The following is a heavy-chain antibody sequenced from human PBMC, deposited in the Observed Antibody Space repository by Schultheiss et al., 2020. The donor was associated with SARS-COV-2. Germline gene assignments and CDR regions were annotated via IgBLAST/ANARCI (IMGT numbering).Heavy chain of an antibody. CDR1: GGSFSGYY. CDR3: AREGDYDSSGYYLIHDAFDI. V-gene: IGHV4-34*01. D-gene: IGHD3-22*01. Sequence: SETLSLTCAVYGGSFSGYYWSWIRQPPGKGLEWIGEINHSGSTNYNPSLKSRVTISVDTSKNQFSLKLSSVTAADTAVYYCAREGDYDSSGYYLIHDAFDIWGQGTMVTVSS. CDR2: INHSGST. J-gene: IGHJ3*02.